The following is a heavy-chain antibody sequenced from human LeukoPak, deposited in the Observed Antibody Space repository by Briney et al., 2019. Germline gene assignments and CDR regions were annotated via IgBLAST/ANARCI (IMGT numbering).Heavy chain of an antibody. CDR1: GFTFSSYG. CDR3: ANSPSIAAAGTHY. Sequence: GGSLRLSCAASGFTFSSYGMHWVRQAPGNGLEWVAVISYDGSNKYYADSVKGRFTISRDNSKNTLYLQMNSLRAEDTAVYYCANSPSIAAAGTHYWGQGTLVTVSS. V-gene: IGHV3-30*18. D-gene: IGHD6-13*01. J-gene: IGHJ4*02. CDR2: ISYDGSNK.